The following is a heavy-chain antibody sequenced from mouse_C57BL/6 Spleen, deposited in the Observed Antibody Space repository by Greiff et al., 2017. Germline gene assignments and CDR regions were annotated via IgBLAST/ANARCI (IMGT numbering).Heavy chain of an antibody. CDR2: IYPRSGNT. CDR1: GYTFTSYG. Sequence: QVQLKQSGAELARPGASVKLSCKASGYTFTSYGISWVKQRTGQGLEWIGEIYPRSGNTYYNEKFKGKATLTADKSSSTAYMELRSLTSEDSAVYFCARRGTGSSYGYFDVWGTGTTVTVSS. D-gene: IGHD1-1*01. V-gene: IGHV1-81*01. CDR3: ARRGTGSSYGYFDV. J-gene: IGHJ1*03.